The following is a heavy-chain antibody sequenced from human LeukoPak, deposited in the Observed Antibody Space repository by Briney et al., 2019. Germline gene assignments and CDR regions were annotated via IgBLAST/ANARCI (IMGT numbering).Heavy chain of an antibody. CDR1: GYTFTGYY. V-gene: IGHV1-2*02. J-gene: IGHJ4*02. D-gene: IGHD3-9*01. CDR2: INPNSGGT. CDR3: ARDRGTYYDILTGYPGDY. Sequence: ASVKVSCKASGYTFTGYYMHWVRQAPGQGLEWMGWINPNSGGTNYAQKFQGRVTMTRDTSISTAYMELSRLRSDDTAVYYCARDRGTYYDILTGYPGDYWGQGTLVTVSS.